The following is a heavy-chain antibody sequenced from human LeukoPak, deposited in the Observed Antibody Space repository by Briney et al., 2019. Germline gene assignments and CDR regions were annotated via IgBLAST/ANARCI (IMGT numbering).Heavy chain of an antibody. V-gene: IGHV4-39*01. Sequence: SETLTLTYTVSGGSISSSSYYWGWIRQPPGKGLEWIGSIYYSGSTYYNPSLKSRVTISVDTSKNQFSLKLSSVTAADTAVYYCARFAGEDYYDSSGYYYGYAYWGQGTLVTVSS. CDR2: IYYSGST. CDR3: ARFAGEDYYDSSGYYYGYAY. D-gene: IGHD3-22*01. J-gene: IGHJ4*02. CDR1: GGSISSSSYY.